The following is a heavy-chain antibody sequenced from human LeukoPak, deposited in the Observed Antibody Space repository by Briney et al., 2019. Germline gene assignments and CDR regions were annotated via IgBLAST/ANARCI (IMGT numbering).Heavy chain of an antibody. CDR2: INQDGSQK. V-gene: IGHV3-7*03. Sequence: PGGSLRLSCAVSGFTFSSYWMSWFRQAPGKGLEWVANINQDGSQKFSVDSVKGRFTISRDNAENSLSLQMNSLRVEDTAVYYCARDWFDGDYDRFDYWGQGTLVTVSS. J-gene: IGHJ4*02. D-gene: IGHD4-17*01. CDR3: ARDWFDGDYDRFDY. CDR1: GFTFSSYW.